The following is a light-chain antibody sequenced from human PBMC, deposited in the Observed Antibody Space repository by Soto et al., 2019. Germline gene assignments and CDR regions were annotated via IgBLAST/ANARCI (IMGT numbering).Light chain of an antibody. CDR1: QRISTY. V-gene: IGKV1-39*01. Sequence: DIQVTQSPSSLSASVGDRVTITCRTSQRISTYLHWYQHKVGKAPKLQISRASRLQSGVPSRFSGSGSGTDFTLTISSLQPEDFATYYCQQSYSVLPFTFGPGTKVDI. J-gene: IGKJ3*01. CDR3: QQSYSVLPFT. CDR2: RAS.